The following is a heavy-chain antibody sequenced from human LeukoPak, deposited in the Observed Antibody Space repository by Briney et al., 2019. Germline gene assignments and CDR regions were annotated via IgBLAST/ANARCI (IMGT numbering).Heavy chain of an antibody. Sequence: PSETLSLTCTVSGGSISSYYWSWIRQPPGKGLEWIGYIYYSGSTNYNPSLKSRVTISVDTSKNQFSLKLSSVTAADTAVYYCARGWRSSSWYVLGYWGQGTLVTVSS. V-gene: IGHV4-59*12. CDR2: IYYSGST. D-gene: IGHD6-13*01. CDR1: GGSISSYY. J-gene: IGHJ4*02. CDR3: ARGWRSSSWYVLGY.